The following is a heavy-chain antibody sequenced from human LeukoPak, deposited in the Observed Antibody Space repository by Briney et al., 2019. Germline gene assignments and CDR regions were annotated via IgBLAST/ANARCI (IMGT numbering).Heavy chain of an antibody. V-gene: IGHV3-30*18. CDR1: GFIFSGYG. CDR2: ISHDESTK. D-gene: IGHD3-10*01. J-gene: IGHJ1*01. Sequence: GSLRLSCAASGFIFSGYGMHWVRQAPGKGLEWVALISHDESTKHYADSVKGRFTISRDNSKNTLYLQMNNLRVEDTAVYYCAKDRIVISFGDVSKHWGQGTLVTVSS. CDR3: AKDRIVISFGDVSKH.